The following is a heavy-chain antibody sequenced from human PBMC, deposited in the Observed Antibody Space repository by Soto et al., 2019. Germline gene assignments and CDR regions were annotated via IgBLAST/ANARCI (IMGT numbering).Heavy chain of an antibody. CDR2: INHSGST. J-gene: IGHJ4*02. V-gene: IGHV4-34*01. CDR1: GGSFSGYY. D-gene: IGHD4-17*01. Sequence: QVQLQQWGAGLLKPSETLSLTCAVYGGSFSGYYWSWIRQPPGKGLEWIGEINHSGSTNYNPSLKSRVTISVDTSKNQFSLKLSSVTAADTAVYYCARGLTVTTGGLSSGLNDYWGQGTLVTVSS. CDR3: ARGLTVTTGGLSSGLNDY.